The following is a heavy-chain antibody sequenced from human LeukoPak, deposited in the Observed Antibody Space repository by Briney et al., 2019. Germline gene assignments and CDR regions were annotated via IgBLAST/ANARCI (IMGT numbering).Heavy chain of an antibody. CDR3: ARDHVFTSGWYYFDY. J-gene: IGHJ4*02. V-gene: IGHV1-46*01. D-gene: IGHD6-19*01. CDR2: INPSGGST. Sequence: ASVKVSCEASGYTFTSYYMHWVRQAPGQGLEWMGIINPSGGSTSYAQKFQGRVTMTRDTSTSTVYMELSSLRSEDTAVYYCARDHVFTSGWYYFDYWGQGTLVTVSS. CDR1: GYTFTSYY.